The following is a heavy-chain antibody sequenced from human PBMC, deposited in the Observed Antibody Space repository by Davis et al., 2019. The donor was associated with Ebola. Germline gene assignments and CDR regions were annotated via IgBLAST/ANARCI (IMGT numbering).Heavy chain of an antibody. V-gene: IGHV5-51*01. Sequence: GGSLRLSCKASGYSFTSYWIVWVRQMPGKGLECMGIIFPGDSDTRYSPSFQGQVTISADKSITTAYLQWSSLKASDTAIYYCARGTNGYNPGGYFDSWGQGTLVTVPS. CDR1: GYSFTSYW. CDR2: IFPGDSDT. J-gene: IGHJ4*02. CDR3: ARGTNGYNPGGYFDS. D-gene: IGHD5-24*01.